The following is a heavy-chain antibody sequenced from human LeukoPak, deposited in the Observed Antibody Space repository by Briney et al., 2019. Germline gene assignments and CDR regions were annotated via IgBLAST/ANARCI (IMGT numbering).Heavy chain of an antibody. Sequence: GGSLRLSCAASGFTFSSYAMHWVRQVPGKGLEWVSLISGDGYSTYYVDSVKGRFTISRDNSKNSLYLQMNSLRTEDTALYYCAKDNWDGSNKGYMDVWGKGTTVTVSS. V-gene: IGHV3-43*02. CDR2: ISGDGYST. D-gene: IGHD5-24*01. CDR3: AKDNWDGSNKGYMDV. J-gene: IGHJ6*03. CDR1: GFTFSSYA.